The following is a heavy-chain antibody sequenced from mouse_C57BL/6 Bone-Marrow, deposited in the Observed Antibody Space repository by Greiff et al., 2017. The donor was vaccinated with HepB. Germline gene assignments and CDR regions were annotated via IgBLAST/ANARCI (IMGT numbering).Heavy chain of an antibody. CDR3: ARRFAY. CDR2: ISSGGSYT. V-gene: IGHV5-6*02. J-gene: IGHJ3*01. Sequence: EVKLVESGGDLVKPGGSLKLSCAASGFTFSSYGMSWVRQTPDKRLEWVATISSGGSYTYYPDSVKGRFTISRDNAKNTLYLQMSSLKSEDTAMYSCARRFAYWGQVTLVTVSA. CDR1: GFTFSSYG.